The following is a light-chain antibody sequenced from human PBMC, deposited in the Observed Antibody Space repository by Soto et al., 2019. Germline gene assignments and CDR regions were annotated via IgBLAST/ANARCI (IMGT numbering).Light chain of an antibody. J-gene: IGKJ5*01. V-gene: IGKV1-17*01. CDR2: AAS. Sequence: DIHMTQSPSSLSSSLGDRLTITCGASQVITNDLGWYQQKPGKAPKRLVYAASTLQSGVPSRFSGSGSGTDFTLTISRLETADFAVYYCQQYGSSPKITFGQGTRLEIK. CDR1: QVITND. CDR3: QQYGSSPKIT.